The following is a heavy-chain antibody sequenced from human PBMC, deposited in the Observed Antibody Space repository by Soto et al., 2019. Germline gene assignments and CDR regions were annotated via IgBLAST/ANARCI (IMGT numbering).Heavy chain of an antibody. Sequence: EVHLVESGGDLVQPGGSLRLSCAASGFTFSAYWMQWVRQAPGKGLEWVAIIKQDGSEKYYVDSVTGRFTISRDNAKNSLYLQMSSLRAEDTAMYHCVGSRGWLFDYWGQGTLVTVSS. V-gene: IGHV3-7*05. CDR1: GFTFSAYW. CDR3: VGSRGWLFDY. D-gene: IGHD6-19*01. CDR2: IKQDGSEK. J-gene: IGHJ4*02.